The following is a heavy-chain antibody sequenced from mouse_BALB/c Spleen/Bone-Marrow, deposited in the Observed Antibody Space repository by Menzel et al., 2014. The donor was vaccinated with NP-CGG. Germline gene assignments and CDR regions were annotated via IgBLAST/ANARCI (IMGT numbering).Heavy chain of an antibody. J-gene: IGHJ2*01. CDR2: IRNKANGYTT. Sequence: VQLKESGGGLVQPGGSLRLSCATSGFTFTYYYMNWVRQPPGKALEWLGFIRNKANGYTTEYSASVKGRFTISRDNSQSILYLQMNTLRAEDSATYYCARDKGGILFDYWGQGTTLTVSS. D-gene: IGHD1-1*02. CDR3: ARDKGGILFDY. CDR1: GFTFTYYY. V-gene: IGHV7-3*02.